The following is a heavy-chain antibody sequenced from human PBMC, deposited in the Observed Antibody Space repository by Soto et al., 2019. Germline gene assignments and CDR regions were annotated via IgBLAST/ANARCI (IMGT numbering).Heavy chain of an antibody. Sequence: QVQLVQSGAEVKKPGASVQVSCKASGYTFTSYAMHWVRQAPGQRLEWMGWINAGNGNTKYSQKFQGRVTITRDTSASTAYMELSSLRSEDTAVYYCARELYDILTGYYYYYGMDVWGQGTTVTVSS. CDR2: INAGNGNT. D-gene: IGHD3-9*01. V-gene: IGHV1-3*01. J-gene: IGHJ6*02. CDR3: ARELYDILTGYYYYYGMDV. CDR1: GYTFTSYA.